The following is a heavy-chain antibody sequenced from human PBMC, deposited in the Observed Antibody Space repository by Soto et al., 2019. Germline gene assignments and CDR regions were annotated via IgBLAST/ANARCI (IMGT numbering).Heavy chain of an antibody. D-gene: IGHD3-10*01. Sequence: GGSLRLSCAASGFTFSSYDMHWVRQATGKGLEWVSAIGTAGDTYYPGSVKGRFTISRENAKNSLYLQMNSLRAEDTAVYYCAREPITMVRGADYGMDVWGQGTTVTVSS. CDR1: GFTFSSYD. CDR3: AREPITMVRGADYGMDV. CDR2: IGTAGDT. V-gene: IGHV3-13*01. J-gene: IGHJ6*02.